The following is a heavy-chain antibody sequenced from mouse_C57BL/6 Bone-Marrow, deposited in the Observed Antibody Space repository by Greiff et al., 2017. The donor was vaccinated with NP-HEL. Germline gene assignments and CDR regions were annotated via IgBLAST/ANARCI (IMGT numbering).Heavy chain of an antibody. J-gene: IGHJ4*01. CDR2: ISSGGSYT. D-gene: IGHD1-1*01. V-gene: IGHV5-6*01. Sequence: EVQVVESGGDLVKPGGSLKLSCAASGFTFSSYGMSWVRQTPDKRLEWVATISSGGSYTYYPDSVKGRFTISSDNAKNTLYLQMSSLKSEDTAMYYCARHPITTVVATGAMDYWGQGTSVTVSS. CDR3: ARHPITTVVATGAMDY. CDR1: GFTFSSYG.